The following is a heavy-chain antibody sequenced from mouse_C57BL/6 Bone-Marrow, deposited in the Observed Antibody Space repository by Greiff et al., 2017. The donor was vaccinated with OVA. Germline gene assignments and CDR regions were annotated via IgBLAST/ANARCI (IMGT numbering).Heavy chain of an antibody. J-gene: IGHJ4*01. CDR1: GFTFSDYY. CDR2: INYDGSST. D-gene: IGHD1-1*01. Sequence: EVKLQESEGGLVQPGSSMKLSCTASGFTFSDYYMAWVRQVPEKGLEWVANINYDGSSTYYLDSLKSRFIISRDNAKNILYLQMSSLKSEDTATYYCERVFITTVVANYYAMDYWGQGTSVTVSS. V-gene: IGHV5-16*01. CDR3: ERVFITTVVANYYAMDY.